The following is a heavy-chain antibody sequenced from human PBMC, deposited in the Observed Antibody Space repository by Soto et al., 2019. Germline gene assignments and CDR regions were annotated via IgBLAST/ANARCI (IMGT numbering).Heavy chain of an antibody. V-gene: IGHV3-23*01. CDR1: GFTFDTYA. J-gene: IGHJ4*02. CDR2: VSGSGLYT. CDR3: AKDLIAATGTPSYYFDS. Sequence: EVQLLESGGGLVQPGGSLRLSCVASGFTFDTYAISWVRQAPGKGLEWVSTVSGSGLYTYYTDSVKGRFTISRDNPRNTLYLQMKSLRVEDTAVYFCAKDLIAATGTPSYYFDSWGQGTLVTVSS. D-gene: IGHD6-13*01.